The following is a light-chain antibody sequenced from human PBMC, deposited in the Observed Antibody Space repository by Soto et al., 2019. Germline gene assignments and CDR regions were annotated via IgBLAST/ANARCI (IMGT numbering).Light chain of an antibody. CDR1: SSDVAEYKY. CDR2: DVS. V-gene: IGLV2-14*03. J-gene: IGLJ1*01. Sequence: QSVLTQPASVSGSPGQSITISCTETSSDVAEYKYVSWYQQHPGRAPKLIIYDVSNRPSGVSNRFSDSKSGSTASLTISGLQAEDEADYYCSAYTTSIALYVFGAGTKVTVL. CDR3: SAYTTSIALYV.